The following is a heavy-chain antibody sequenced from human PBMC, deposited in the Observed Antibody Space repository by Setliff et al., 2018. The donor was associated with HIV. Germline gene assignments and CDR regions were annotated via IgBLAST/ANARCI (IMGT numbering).Heavy chain of an antibody. CDR1: GGSISSGSYY. V-gene: IGHV4-61*02. J-gene: IGHJ4*02. D-gene: IGHD3-3*01. CDR2: IYTSGST. CDR3: ARSPTNTYYSFWSGYSYFDY. Sequence: SETLSLTCTVSGGSISSGSYYWSWIRQPAGKGLEWIGRIYTSGSTDYNPSLKSRVTISVDTSKNQFSLKLSSVTAADTAVYYCARSPTNTYYSFWSGYSYFDYWGQGTLVTVSS.